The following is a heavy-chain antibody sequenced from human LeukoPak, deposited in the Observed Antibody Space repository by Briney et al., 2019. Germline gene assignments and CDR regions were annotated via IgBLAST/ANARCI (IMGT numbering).Heavy chain of an antibody. CDR2: IYYSGST. CDR3: ARDSVTMVRGVIISEGSIPT. J-gene: IGHJ5*02. V-gene: IGHV4-39*07. D-gene: IGHD3-10*01. CDR1: GGSISSSSYY. Sequence: SETLSLTCTVSGGSISSSSYYWGWIRQPPGKGLEWIGSIYYSGSTCYNPSLKSRVTISVDTSKNQFSLKLSSVTAADTAVYYCARDSVTMVRGVIISEGSIPTWGQGTLVTVSS.